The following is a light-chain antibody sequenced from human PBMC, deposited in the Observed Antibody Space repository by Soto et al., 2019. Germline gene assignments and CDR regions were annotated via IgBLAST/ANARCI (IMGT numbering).Light chain of an antibody. J-gene: IGLJ1*01. CDR2: EVS. Sequence: QSVLTQPASVSGSPGQSITISCTGTSSDVGGYNYVSWYQQHPGKAPKLMIYEVSNRPSGVSNRFSGSKSGNTASLTISGLQAEDEADYYCSSNKIGSTYVFGTGTKV. V-gene: IGLV2-14*01. CDR1: SSDVGGYNY. CDR3: SSNKIGSTYV.